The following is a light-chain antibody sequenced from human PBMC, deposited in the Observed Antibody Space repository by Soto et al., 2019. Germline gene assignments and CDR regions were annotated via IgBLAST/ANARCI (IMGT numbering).Light chain of an antibody. CDR1: QSVSSSF. Sequence: EIVLTQSPGTLSLTLGERATLSCRASQSVSSSFLAWYQQKPGQAPRLLIYGASTRATGIPDRFSGSGSGTDFTLTISRLEPEDFAMYYCQQYDSSPWTFGQGTKVEIK. CDR3: QQYDSSPWT. V-gene: IGKV3-20*01. CDR2: GAS. J-gene: IGKJ1*01.